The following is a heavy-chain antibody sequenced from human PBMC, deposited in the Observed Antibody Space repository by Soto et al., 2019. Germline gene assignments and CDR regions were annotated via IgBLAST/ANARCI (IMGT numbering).Heavy chain of an antibody. CDR1: RYDSNGYG. Sequence: GQSRTLTHTAPRYDSNGYGNRLVGQMAGKGLEWMGITYPGDSDTRYSPSFQGRVTISADKSINTAYLQWSSLKASDTAMYYCARQKDARRRWLQFGMDIWGQGPTV. V-gene: IGHV5-51*01. CDR3: ARQKDARRRWLQFGMDI. CDR2: TYPGDSDT. D-gene: IGHD5-12*01. J-gene: IGHJ6*02.